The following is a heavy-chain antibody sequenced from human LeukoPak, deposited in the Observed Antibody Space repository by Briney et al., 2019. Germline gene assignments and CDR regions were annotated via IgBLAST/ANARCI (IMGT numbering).Heavy chain of an antibody. D-gene: IGHD2-2*02. J-gene: IGHJ4*02. Sequence: ASVKVSCKVSGYTPTELSMHWVRQAPGKGLEWMGGFDPEDGETIYAQKFQGRVTMTEDTSTDTAYMELSSLRSEDTAVYYCATLNMGYCSSTSCYNAYYFDYWGQGTLVTVSS. CDR3: ATLNMGYCSSTSCYNAYYFDY. V-gene: IGHV1-24*01. CDR1: GYTPTELS. CDR2: FDPEDGET.